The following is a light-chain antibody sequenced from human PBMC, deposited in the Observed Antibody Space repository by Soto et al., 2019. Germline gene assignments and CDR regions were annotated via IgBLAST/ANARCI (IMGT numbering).Light chain of an antibody. CDR1: QGIRHY. CDR2: EAS. Sequence: DIQMTQSPSSLSASVGDRVTITCRASQGIRHYLAWYQQKPGKVPKLLIYEASNLQSGVPSRFRGGGSGIELTLTISSLQPEDVATYYCQNFDSAPQTFGQGTKVELK. CDR3: QNFDSAPQT. V-gene: IGKV1-27*01. J-gene: IGKJ1*01.